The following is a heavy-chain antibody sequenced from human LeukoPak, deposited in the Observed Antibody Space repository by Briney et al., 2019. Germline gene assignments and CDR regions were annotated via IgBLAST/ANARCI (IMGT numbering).Heavy chain of an antibody. CDR2: ISSDGSNT. V-gene: IGHV3-74*01. CDR3: ARYTGGGVY. CDR1: GFTFSSGY. J-gene: IGHJ4*02. Sequence: GGSLRLSCAVSGFTFSSGYMHWVRQPPGKGPVWVSRISSDGSNTIYADSVKGRFTISRDDARNTWYLQMNSLRDADTAVYYCARYTGGGVYWGQGTLVTVSS. D-gene: IGHD2-2*02.